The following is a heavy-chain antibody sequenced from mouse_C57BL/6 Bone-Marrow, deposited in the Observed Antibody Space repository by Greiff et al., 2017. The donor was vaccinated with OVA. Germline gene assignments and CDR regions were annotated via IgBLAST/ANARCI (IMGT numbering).Heavy chain of an antibody. V-gene: IGHV5-6*01. D-gene: IGHD1-1*01. J-gene: IGHJ3*01. Sequence: EVQLMESGGDLVKPGGSLKLSCAASGFTFSSYGMSWVRQTPDKRLEWVATISSGGSYTYYPDSVKGRFTISRDNAKNTLYLQMSSLKSEDTAMYYCARHYYGSSFAYWGQGTLVTVSA. CDR1: GFTFSSYG. CDR2: ISSGGSYT. CDR3: ARHYYGSSFAY.